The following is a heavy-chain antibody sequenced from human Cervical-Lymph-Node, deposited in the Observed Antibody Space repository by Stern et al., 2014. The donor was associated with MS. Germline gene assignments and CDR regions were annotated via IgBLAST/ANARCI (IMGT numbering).Heavy chain of an antibody. V-gene: IGHV6-1*01. Sequence: QVQLQQSGPGLLRPSQTLSVTCAISGDSVSTNSAAWNWIRQSPSRGLEWLGRIYYRSKWYNDYAASVNSRITITPDTSKNQFSLQLNSVTPEDTAVYYCAREGSSVFDYWGQGTPVTVSS. CDR1: GDSVSTNSAA. J-gene: IGHJ4*02. D-gene: IGHD6-19*01. CDR3: AREGSSVFDY. CDR2: IYYRSKWYN.